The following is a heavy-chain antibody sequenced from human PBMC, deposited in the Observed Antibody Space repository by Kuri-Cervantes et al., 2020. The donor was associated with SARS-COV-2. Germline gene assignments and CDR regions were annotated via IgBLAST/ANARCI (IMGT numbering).Heavy chain of an antibody. V-gene: IGHV3-21*01. J-gene: IGHJ3*02. CDR2: ISSSSSYI. D-gene: IGHD1-26*01. Sequence: GGSLRLSCAASGFTFNTYSMNWVRQAPGKGLEWVSSISSSSSYIYYADSVKGRFTISRDNAKNSLYLQMNSLRAEDTAVYYCARVVVGAIQLKGRGAFDIWGQGTMVTVSS. CDR1: GFTFNTYS. CDR3: ARVVVGAIQLKGRGAFDI.